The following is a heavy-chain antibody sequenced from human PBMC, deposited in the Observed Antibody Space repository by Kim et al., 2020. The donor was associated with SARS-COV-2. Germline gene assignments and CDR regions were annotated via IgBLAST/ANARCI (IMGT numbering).Heavy chain of an antibody. Sequence: GGSLRLSCAASGFTFSSYGMHWVRQAPGKGLEWVAVISYDGSNKYYADSVEGRFTISRDNSKNTLYLQMNSLRAEDTAVYYCAKCSYSGSYHGYFDYWGHGTLVTVSS. CDR2: ISYDGSNK. D-gene: IGHD1-26*01. CDR3: AKCSYSGSYHGYFDY. J-gene: IGHJ4*01. CDR1: GFTFSSYG. V-gene: IGHV3-30*18.